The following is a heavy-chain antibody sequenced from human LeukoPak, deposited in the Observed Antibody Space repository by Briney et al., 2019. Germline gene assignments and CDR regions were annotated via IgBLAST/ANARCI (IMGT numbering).Heavy chain of an antibody. Sequence: GASVKVSCKASGYTFNSYPLTWVRQAPGVGFEWVGWITADNLNTNYAQKFQGRVTLTKETSTNTAYMEMRSLMSDDTAVYYCARVRTPFGVVASPDALDVWGQGTAVTVSS. V-gene: IGHV1-18*01. J-gene: IGHJ3*01. D-gene: IGHD3-3*01. CDR3: ARVRTPFGVVASPDALDV. CDR1: GYTFNSYP. CDR2: ITADNLNT.